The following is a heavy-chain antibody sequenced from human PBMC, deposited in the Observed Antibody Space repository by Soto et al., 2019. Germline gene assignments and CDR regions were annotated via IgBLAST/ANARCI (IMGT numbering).Heavy chain of an antibody. Sequence: ASVKVSCKASGYTFTSYGISWVRQAPGQGLEWMGWISAYNGNTNYAQKLQGRVTMTTDTSTSTAYMELRSLRSDDTAVYYCARAYYVWGSYRPLDYFDYWGQGTLVTVSS. D-gene: IGHD3-16*02. V-gene: IGHV1-18*04. CDR1: GYTFTSYG. J-gene: IGHJ4*02. CDR3: ARAYYVWGSYRPLDYFDY. CDR2: ISAYNGNT.